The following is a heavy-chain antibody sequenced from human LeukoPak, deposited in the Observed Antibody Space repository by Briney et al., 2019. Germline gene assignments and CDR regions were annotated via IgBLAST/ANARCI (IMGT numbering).Heavy chain of an antibody. CDR2: IKQDGSEK. Sequence: GGSLRLXCAASGFTFSSYWMSWVRQAPGKGLEWVANIKQDGSEKYYVASVKGRFTISRDNAKNSLYLQMNSLRAEDTAVYYCARWSRVGSGLYYIDDWGQGTLVTVSS. D-gene: IGHD6-25*01. CDR1: GFTFSSYW. V-gene: IGHV3-7*01. CDR3: ARWSRVGSGLYYIDD. J-gene: IGHJ4*02.